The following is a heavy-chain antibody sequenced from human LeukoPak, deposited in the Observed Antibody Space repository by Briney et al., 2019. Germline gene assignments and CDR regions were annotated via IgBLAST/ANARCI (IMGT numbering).Heavy chain of an antibody. CDR3: ARRLPGLAAGGNWFDP. D-gene: IGHD3/OR15-3a*01. CDR1: GYSFTSYW. J-gene: IGHJ5*02. CDR2: IYPGDSDT. V-gene: IGHV5-51*01. Sequence: GESLKISXKGSGYSFTSYWIGWVRRMPGKGLEWMGIIYPGDSDTRYSPSFQGQVTISADKSISTAYLQWSSLKASDTAMYYCARRLPGLAAGGNWFDPWGQGTLVTVSS.